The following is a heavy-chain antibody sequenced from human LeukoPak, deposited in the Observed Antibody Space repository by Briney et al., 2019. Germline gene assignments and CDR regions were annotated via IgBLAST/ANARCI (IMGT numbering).Heavy chain of an antibody. CDR1: GGSISSYY. CDR3: ARDYYYDSSGNRAFDI. J-gene: IGHJ3*02. V-gene: IGHV4-59*01. CDR2: IYYSGST. D-gene: IGHD3-22*01. Sequence: SETLSLTCTVSGGSISSYYWSWIRQPPGKGLEWIGYIYYSGSTNYNPSLKSRVTISVDTSKNQFSLKLSSVTAADTAVYYCARDYYYDSSGNRAFDIWGQGTMVTVSS.